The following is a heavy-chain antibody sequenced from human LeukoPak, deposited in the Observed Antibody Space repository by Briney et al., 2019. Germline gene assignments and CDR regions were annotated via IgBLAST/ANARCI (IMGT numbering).Heavy chain of an antibody. Sequence: GGSLRLSCAASGFTFSSYGMHWVRQAPGKGLEWVAVIWCDGSNKYYADSVKGRFTISRDNSKNTLYLQMNSLRAEDTAVYYCAREDYDSSGYYPEGFDYWGQGTLVTVSS. CDR2: IWCDGSNK. D-gene: IGHD3-22*01. V-gene: IGHV3-33*01. CDR1: GFTFSSYG. J-gene: IGHJ4*02. CDR3: AREDYDSSGYYPEGFDY.